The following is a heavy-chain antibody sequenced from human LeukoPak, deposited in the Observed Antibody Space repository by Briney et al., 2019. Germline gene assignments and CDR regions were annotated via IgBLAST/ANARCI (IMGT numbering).Heavy chain of an antibody. CDR2: IWYDGSNK. D-gene: IGHD3-22*01. V-gene: IGHV3-33*01. CDR3: ARDFYYDSSGADY. Sequence: GGSLRLSCAASRFIFSSYGMHWVRQAPGKGLEWVAVIWYDGSNKYYADSVKGRFTISRDNSKNTLYLQMNSLRAEDTAVYYCARDFYYDSSGADYWGQGTLVTVSS. CDR1: RFIFSSYG. J-gene: IGHJ4*02.